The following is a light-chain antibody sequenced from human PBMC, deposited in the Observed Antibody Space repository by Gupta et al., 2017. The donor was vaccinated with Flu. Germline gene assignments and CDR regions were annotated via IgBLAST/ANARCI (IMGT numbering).Light chain of an antibody. CDR3: MQRIELPYT. V-gene: IGKV2-40*01. CDR1: HVLLGTGDGNTD. CDR2: ALS. J-gene: IGKJ2*01. Sequence: TPRGLASLAGRASHVLLGTGDGNTDLDGYVQKPGQSPRLLLYALSYRASGISDRFSGRGSGTDFTLKISRVEAEDVGLYFCMQRIELPYTFGQGTKLEI.